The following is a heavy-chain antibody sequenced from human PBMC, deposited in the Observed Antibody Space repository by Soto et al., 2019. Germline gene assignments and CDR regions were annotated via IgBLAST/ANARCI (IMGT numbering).Heavy chain of an antibody. V-gene: IGHV4-39*01. CDR3: ARHSLALRKNNWFDP. Sequence: SETLSLTCTVSGDSIISSDFYWGWVRQPPGKGLEWIGSIFYLGSSYYNPSLKSRVTMSVDTSKNQFSLRLRSVTAADTALYFCARHSLALRKNNWFDPWGQGIMVTVFS. CDR1: GDSIISSDFY. D-gene: IGHD3-3*02. CDR2: IFYLGSS. J-gene: IGHJ5*02.